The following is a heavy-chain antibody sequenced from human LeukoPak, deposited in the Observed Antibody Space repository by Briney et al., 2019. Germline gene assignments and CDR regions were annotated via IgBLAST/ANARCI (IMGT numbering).Heavy chain of an antibody. CDR2: IYYSGST. CDR1: GGSISSGDYY. Sequence: SQTLSLTCTVSGGSISSGDYYRSWIRQPPGKGLEWIGYIYYSGSTNYNPSLKSRVTISVDTSKNQFSLKLSSVTAADTAVYYCARHPSKAMVAPDYWGQGTLVTVSS. V-gene: IGHV4-30-4*01. CDR3: ARHPSKAMVAPDY. J-gene: IGHJ4*02. D-gene: IGHD5-18*01.